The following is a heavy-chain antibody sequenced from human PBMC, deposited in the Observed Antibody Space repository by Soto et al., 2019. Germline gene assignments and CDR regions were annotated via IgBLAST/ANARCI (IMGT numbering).Heavy chain of an antibody. Sequence: NPSETLSLTCTVSGGSISSGGYYWSWIRQHPGKGLEWIGYIYYSGSTYYNPSLKSRVTISVDTSKNQFSLKLSSVTAADTAVYYCARDSTYYDSSGWDAFDIWGQGAMVTVSS. CDR1: GGSISSGGYY. D-gene: IGHD3-22*01. J-gene: IGHJ3*02. CDR3: ARDSTYYDSSGWDAFDI. V-gene: IGHV4-31*03. CDR2: IYYSGST.